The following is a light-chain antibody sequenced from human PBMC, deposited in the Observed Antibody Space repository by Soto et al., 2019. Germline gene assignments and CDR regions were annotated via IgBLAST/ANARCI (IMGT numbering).Light chain of an antibody. Sequence: QSVLTQPPSASGTPGQRVTISCSGSSSNVGSNYVYWYQQHPGTAPKLLIYRNNQRPSGVPDRFSGSKSGTSASPAISGLRSEDEANYYCAAWDDSLSGVVFGGGTQLTVL. CDR1: SSNVGSNY. CDR3: AAWDDSLSGVV. J-gene: IGLJ3*02. V-gene: IGLV1-47*01. CDR2: RNN.